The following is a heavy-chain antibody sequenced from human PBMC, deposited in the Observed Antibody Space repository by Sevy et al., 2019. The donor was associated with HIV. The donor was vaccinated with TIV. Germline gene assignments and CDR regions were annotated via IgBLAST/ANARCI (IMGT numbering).Heavy chain of an antibody. J-gene: IGHJ4*02. D-gene: IGHD2-21*02. CDR3: AGGGGYCGGDCYSIDY. CDR2: IWYDGTIK. V-gene: IGHV3-33*08. CDR1: GFTFSSYV. Sequence: GGSLRLSCAASGFTFSSYVMHWVRQAPGKGLEWVALIWYDGTIKYYADSVKGRLTISRDNSKDTLFLQMNSLTPEDTAVYYCAGGGGYCGGDCYSIDYWGQGALVTVSS.